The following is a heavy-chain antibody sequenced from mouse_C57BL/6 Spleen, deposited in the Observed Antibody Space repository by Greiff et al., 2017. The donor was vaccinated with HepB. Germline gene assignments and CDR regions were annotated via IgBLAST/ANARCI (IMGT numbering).Heavy chain of an antibody. J-gene: IGHJ4*01. CDR3: TRPQTGSPMDY. CDR2: IDPETGGT. Sequence: QVQLQQSGAELVRPGASVTLSCKASGYTFTDYEMHWVKQTPVHGLEWIGAIDPETGGTAYNQKFKGKAILTADKSSSPAYMELRSLTSEDSAVYYCTRPQTGSPMDYWGQGTSVTVSS. D-gene: IGHD4-1*01. CDR1: GYTFTDYE. V-gene: IGHV1-15*01.